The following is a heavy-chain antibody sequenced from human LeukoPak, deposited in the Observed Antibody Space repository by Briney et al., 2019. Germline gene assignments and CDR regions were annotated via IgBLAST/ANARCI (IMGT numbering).Heavy chain of an antibody. CDR3: AKGYSNPSHFDY. V-gene: IGHV3-23*01. J-gene: IGHJ4*02. CDR1: GFTFSNYA. Sequence: GGSLRLSCAASGFTFSNYAMSWVRQAPGKGLEWVSGISGGGGSTYYADSVKDRFTLSRDNSKNTLYLQMDSLRAEDTAVYYCAKGYSNPSHFDYWGQGTLVTVSS. D-gene: IGHD4-11*01. CDR2: ISGGGGST.